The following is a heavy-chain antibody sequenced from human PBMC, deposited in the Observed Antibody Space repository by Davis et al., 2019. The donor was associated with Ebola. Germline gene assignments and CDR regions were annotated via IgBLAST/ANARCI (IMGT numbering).Heavy chain of an antibody. CDR2: ISVDGGST. D-gene: IGHD4-17*01. CDR1: GLTFDDYA. Sequence: GESLKISCAASGLTFDDYAMHWVRQAPGKGLEWVPHISVDGGSTYYADSVKGRFTISRDNSKNSLYLQMNSLRTEDTALYYCAKEIYGDYQLYYYGMDVWGQGTTVTVSS. CDR3: AKEIYGDYQLYYYGMDV. J-gene: IGHJ6*02. V-gene: IGHV3-43*02.